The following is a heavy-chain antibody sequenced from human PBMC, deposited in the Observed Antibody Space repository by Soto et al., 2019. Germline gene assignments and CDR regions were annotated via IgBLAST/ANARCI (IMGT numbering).Heavy chain of an antibody. CDR1: GYIFTKYG. D-gene: IGHD2-8*01. V-gene: IGHV1-2*04. J-gene: IGHJ6*02. Sequence: QVQVVQSGPELKKPGASVKVSCKAQGYIFTKYGIGWVRQAPGQGLEWLGRINPKSGGTSTAQKFQGWVTMTTDTSISTASMELTRLTSDDTAIYYCARGDSTDCSNGVCSFFYNHDMDVWGQGTTVTVSS. CDR2: INPKSGGT. CDR3: ARGDSTDCSNGVCSFFYNHDMDV.